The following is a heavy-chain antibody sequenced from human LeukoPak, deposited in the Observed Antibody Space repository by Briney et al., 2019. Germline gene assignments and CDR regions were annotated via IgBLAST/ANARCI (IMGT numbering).Heavy chain of an antibody. CDR2: INPSSGGT. D-gene: IGHD2-8*01. V-gene: IGHV1-2*02. CDR1: GYTFTGYY. Sequence: GASVKVSCKASGYTFTGYYMHWVRQAPGQGLEWMGWINPSSGGTNYAQKFQGRVTMTRDTSISTAYMELSRLRSDDTAVYYCARATANIRNAFDIWGQGTMVTVSS. J-gene: IGHJ3*02. CDR3: ARATANIRNAFDI.